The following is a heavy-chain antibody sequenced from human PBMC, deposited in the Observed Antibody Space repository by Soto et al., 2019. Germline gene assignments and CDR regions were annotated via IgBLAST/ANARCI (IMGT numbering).Heavy chain of an antibody. V-gene: IGHV4-38-2*01. CDR1: GYSISSGYY. Sequence: SETLSLTCAVSGYSISSGYYWGLIRQPPGKGLEWIGSIYHSGSTYYNPSLKSRVTISVDTSKNQFSLKLSSVTAADTAVYYCAGEVVTMRSVSNWGQGTLVTVSS. J-gene: IGHJ4*02. CDR2: IYHSGST. CDR3: AGEVVTMRSVSN. D-gene: IGHD3-22*01.